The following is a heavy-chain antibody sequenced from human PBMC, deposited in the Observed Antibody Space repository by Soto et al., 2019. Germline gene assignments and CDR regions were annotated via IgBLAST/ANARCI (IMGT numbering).Heavy chain of an antibody. J-gene: IGHJ6*02. CDR3: ARGLQKDYYYYGMDV. V-gene: IGHV1-46*01. CDR1: GGTFSSYT. Sequence: ASVKVSCKASGGTFSSYTISWMRQAPGQGLEWMGIINPSGGSTSYAQKFQGRVTMTRDTSTSTVYMELSSLRSEDTAVYYCARGLQKDYYYYGMDVWGQGTTVTVSS. D-gene: IGHD2-15*01. CDR2: INPSGGST.